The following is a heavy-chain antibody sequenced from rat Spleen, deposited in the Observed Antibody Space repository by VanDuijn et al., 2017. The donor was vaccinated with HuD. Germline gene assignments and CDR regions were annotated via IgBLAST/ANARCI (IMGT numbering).Heavy chain of an antibody. CDR1: GFTFNNYG. V-gene: IGHV5-29*01. Sequence: EVQLVESGGGLVQPGRSLKLSCAASGFTFNNYGMAWVRQAPTKGLEWVATISYDGISTYYRDSVRGRFSISSDNAKTTLYLQIDSLRSEDAATYFCTRHDYSGVITNWFAYWGQGTLVTVSS. CDR2: ISYDGIST. CDR3: TRHDYSGVITNWFAY. J-gene: IGHJ3*01. D-gene: IGHD4-4*01.